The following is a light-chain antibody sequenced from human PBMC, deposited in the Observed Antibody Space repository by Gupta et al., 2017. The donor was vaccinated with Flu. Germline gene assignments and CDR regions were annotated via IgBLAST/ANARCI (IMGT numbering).Light chain of an antibody. CDR2: DAS. V-gene: IGKV1-39*01. J-gene: IGKJ4*02. CDR3: QQSHITPVP. CDR1: LTISSY. Sequence: DIQMTQAPASLSTSVGDGVTITCRASLTISSYVNWYQQKPGKAPKLLISDASKLQSGVPSRFTGGGCGADFTLTIGQRQAEEFATYYCQQSHITPVPFGGGTVMDIK.